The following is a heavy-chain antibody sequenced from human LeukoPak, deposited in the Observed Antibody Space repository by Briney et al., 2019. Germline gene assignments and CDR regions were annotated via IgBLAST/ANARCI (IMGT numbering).Heavy chain of an antibody. V-gene: IGHV4-59*01. CDR3: ARAVAGYTFDY. CDR1: GGSISSSY. D-gene: IGHD6-19*01. J-gene: IGHJ4*02. Sequence: SETLSLTCTVSGGSISSSYWNWIRRPPGKGLEWIGYIYYSGSTNYNPSLKSRVTISVDTSKNQFSLKLSSVTAADTAVYYCARAVAGYTFDYWGQGTLVTVSS. CDR2: IYYSGST.